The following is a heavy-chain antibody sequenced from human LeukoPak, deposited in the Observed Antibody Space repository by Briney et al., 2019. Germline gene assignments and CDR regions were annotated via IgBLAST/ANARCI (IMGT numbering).Heavy chain of an antibody. J-gene: IGHJ6*02. CDR2: MYYSGST. CDR3: ARASSSRFYYGMDV. D-gene: IGHD6-13*01. CDR1: GGSISRYY. Sequence: SETLSLTCTVSGGSISRYYWSWIRQPPGKGLEWIGYMYYSGSTNYNPSLKSRVTISADTSKNQFSLKLSSVTAADTAVYYCARASSSRFYYGMDVWGQGTTVTVSS. V-gene: IGHV4-59*01.